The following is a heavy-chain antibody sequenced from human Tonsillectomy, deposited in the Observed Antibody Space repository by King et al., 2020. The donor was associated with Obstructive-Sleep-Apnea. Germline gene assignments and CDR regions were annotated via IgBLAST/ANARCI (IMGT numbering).Heavy chain of an antibody. J-gene: IGHJ6*02. CDR1: GYIFTSHA. Sequence: QLVQSGSELKKPGASVKVSCKASGYIFTSHAMNWVRQAPGQGLEWMGWINTNTGNPTYAQGFTGRFVFSLDASVTTAYLQISSLKAEDTAIYYCARGLGPCYYYAMDVWGQGTTVTVSS. CDR2: INTNTGNP. V-gene: IGHV7-4-1*02. CDR3: ARGLGPCYYYAMDV. D-gene: IGHD3-16*01.